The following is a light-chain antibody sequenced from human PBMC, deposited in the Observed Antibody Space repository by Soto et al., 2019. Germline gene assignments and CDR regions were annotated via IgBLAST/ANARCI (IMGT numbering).Light chain of an antibody. J-gene: IGKJ1*01. V-gene: IGKV3-20*01. Sequence: EIVLTQSPGTLSLSPVERATLSCMASQSVSSTYLAWYQQKPGQAPRLLIYGASSRATGIPDRFSGSGSGTDFTLTISRLEPEDFAMYYCLQYDNSPRTFGQGTKVDIK. CDR3: LQYDNSPRT. CDR2: GAS. CDR1: QSVSSTY.